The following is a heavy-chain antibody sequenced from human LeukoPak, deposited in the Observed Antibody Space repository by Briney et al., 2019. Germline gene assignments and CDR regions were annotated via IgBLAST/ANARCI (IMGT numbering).Heavy chain of an antibody. Sequence: ASVKVSCKASGYTFTSYGISWVRQAPGPGLEWMGWISAYNGNTNYAQKLQGRVTMTTDTSTSTAYMELRSLRSDDTAVYYCARCLGYCSSTSCYVGRCFDYWGQGTLVTVSS. CDR3: ARCLGYCSSTSCYVGRCFDY. J-gene: IGHJ4*02. CDR1: GYTFTSYG. V-gene: IGHV1-18*01. D-gene: IGHD2-2*01. CDR2: ISAYNGNT.